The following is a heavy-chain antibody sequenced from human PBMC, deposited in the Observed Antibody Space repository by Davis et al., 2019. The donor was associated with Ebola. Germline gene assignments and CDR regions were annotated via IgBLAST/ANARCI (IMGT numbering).Heavy chain of an antibody. D-gene: IGHD5-18*01. CDR2: ISYDGSDR. Sequence: PGGSLRLSCAASGFTFSSYGMHWVRQAPGKGLEWVAVISYDGSDRYYGDSVKGRFTISRDNSKNTLHLQMNSLRADDTAVYYCAKDLVDTGMANPYYYYYAMDVWGQGTTVTVSS. CDR3: AKDLVDTGMANPYYYYYAMDV. J-gene: IGHJ6*02. CDR1: GFTFSSYG. V-gene: IGHV3-30*18.